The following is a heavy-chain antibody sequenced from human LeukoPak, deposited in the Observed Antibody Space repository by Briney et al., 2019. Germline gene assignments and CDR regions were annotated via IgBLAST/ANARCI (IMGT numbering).Heavy chain of an antibody. CDR1: GYTFTNYG. J-gene: IGHJ4*02. CDR3: ARGPIAAAGDY. Sequence: ASVKVSCKASGYTFTNYGLTWVRQAPGQGLEWLGWINSNNGDTNYAQKFQGRVTMTRDTSTTTAYMELRSLRSDDTAVYYCARGPIAAAGDYWGQGTLVTVSS. CDR2: INSNNGDT. V-gene: IGHV1-18*01. D-gene: IGHD6-13*01.